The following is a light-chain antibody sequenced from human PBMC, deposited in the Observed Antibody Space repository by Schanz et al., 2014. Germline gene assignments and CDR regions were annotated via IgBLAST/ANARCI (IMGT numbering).Light chain of an antibody. CDR1: SSNIGRNT. CDR2: SNT. V-gene: IGLV1-44*01. J-gene: IGLJ3*02. CDR3: QSYDISLRGSV. Sequence: QSVLTQPPSASGTPGQRVTISCSGSSSNIGRNTVNWYQHLPGTAPKLLIYSNTLRPSGVPARFSGSKSDTSASLAITGLQPEDEAHYYCQSYDISLRGSVFGGGTKLTVL.